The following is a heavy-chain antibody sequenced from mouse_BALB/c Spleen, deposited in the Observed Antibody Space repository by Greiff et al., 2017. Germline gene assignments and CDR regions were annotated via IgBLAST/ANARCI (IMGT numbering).Heavy chain of an antibody. CDR3: ARTGNYEAMDY. D-gene: IGHD2-1*01. V-gene: IGHV1-31*01. CDR1: GYSFTGYY. J-gene: IGHJ4*01. CDR2: INPYNGAT. Sequence: EVKLQQSGPELVKPGASVKISCKASGYSFTGYYMHWVKQSHVKSLEWIGRINPYNGATSYNQNFKDKASLTVDKSSSTAYMELHSLTSEDSAVYYCARTGNYEAMDYWGQGTSVTVSS.